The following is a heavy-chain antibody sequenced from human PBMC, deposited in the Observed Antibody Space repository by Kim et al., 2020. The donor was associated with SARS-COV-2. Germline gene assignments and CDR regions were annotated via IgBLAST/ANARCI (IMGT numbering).Heavy chain of an antibody. J-gene: IGHJ6*02. CDR2: IIPIFVTA. Sequence: SVKVSCKASGGTFSSYAISWVRQAPGQGLEWMGGIIPIFVTANYAQKFQGRVTITADESTSTAYMELSSLRSEDTAVYYCARARRDGYNLGWNYYYYYGMDVWGQGTTVTVSS. CDR3: ARARRDGYNLGWNYYYYYGMDV. D-gene: IGHD5-12*01. CDR1: GGTFSSYA. V-gene: IGHV1-69*13.